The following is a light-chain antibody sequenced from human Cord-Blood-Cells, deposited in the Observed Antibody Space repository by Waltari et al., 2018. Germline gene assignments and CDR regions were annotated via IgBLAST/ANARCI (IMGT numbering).Light chain of an antibody. CDR1: QGISSY. CDR2: AAS. V-gene: IGKV1-9*01. Sequence: DIQLTQSPSFLSASVGDRVTITCRASQGISSYLAWYQQKPGKAPKLLIYAASTLQRGVPTRFSGSSSGAEVNLTITSPPAEDFATYYCQQLNSYPISFGQGARLEI. CDR3: QQLNSYPIS. J-gene: IGKJ5*01.